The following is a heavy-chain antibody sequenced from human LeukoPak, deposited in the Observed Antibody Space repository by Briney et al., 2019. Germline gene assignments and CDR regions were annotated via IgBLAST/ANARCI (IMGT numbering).Heavy chain of an antibody. Sequence: SQTLSLTCTVSGGSISSSSYYWGWLRQPPGKGLEWIGSIYYSGSTYYNPSLKSRVTISVDTSKHQFSLKLSSVTAADTAVYYCTPWGPYCSSTSCLGGWGQGTLVTVS. V-gene: IGHV4-39*01. CDR1: GGSISSSSYY. D-gene: IGHD2-2*01. J-gene: IGHJ4*02. CDR3: TPWGPYCSSTSCLGG. CDR2: IYYSGST.